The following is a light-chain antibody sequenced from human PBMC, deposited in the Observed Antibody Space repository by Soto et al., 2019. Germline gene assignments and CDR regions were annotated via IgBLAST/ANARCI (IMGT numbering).Light chain of an antibody. CDR1: QSFSSSY. CDR2: GAS. V-gene: IGKV3-20*01. J-gene: IGKJ1*01. CDR3: QHYGSSLWT. Sequence: EIVLTQSPGTLSLSPGERATLSCRAIQSFSSSYLAWYQQKPGQAPRLLISGASSRATGIPDRFSGSGSGTDFTLTISSMEPEDFAAYFCQHYGSSLWTFGQGTKVDIK.